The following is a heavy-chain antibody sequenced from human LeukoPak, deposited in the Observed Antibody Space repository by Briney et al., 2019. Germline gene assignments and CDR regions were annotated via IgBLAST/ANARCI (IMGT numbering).Heavy chain of an antibody. CDR3: ARGHLYSSGWYDY. J-gene: IGHJ4*02. CDR2: IKQDGSEK. D-gene: IGHD6-19*01. CDR1: GFTFSSYW. V-gene: IGHV3-7*01. Sequence: GGSLRLSCAASGFTFSSYWMSWVRQAPGKGLEWVANIKQDGSEKYYVDSVKGRFTISRDNSKNTLYLQMNSLRAEDTAVYYCARGHLYSSGWYDYWGQGTLVTVSS.